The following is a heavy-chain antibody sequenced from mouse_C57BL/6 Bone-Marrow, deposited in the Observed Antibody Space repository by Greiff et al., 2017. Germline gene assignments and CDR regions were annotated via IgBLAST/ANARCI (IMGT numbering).Heavy chain of an antibody. D-gene: IGHD2-3*01. V-gene: IGHV1-5*01. CDR2: IYPGNSDT. Sequence: EVKLVESGTVLARPGASVKMSCKTSGYTFTSYWMHWVKQRPGQGLEWIGAIYPGNSDTSYNQKFKGKATLTAVTSASTAYMELSSLTSEDSAVYYCARGGLLLAGCAYGCQGTVITVTA. CDR3: ARGGLLLAGCAY. CDR1: GYTFTSYW. J-gene: IGHJ3*01.